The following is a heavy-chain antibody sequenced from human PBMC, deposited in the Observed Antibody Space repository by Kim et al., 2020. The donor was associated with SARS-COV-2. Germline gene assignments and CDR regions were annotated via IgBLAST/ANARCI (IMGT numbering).Heavy chain of an antibody. CDR3: ARVGYYGSGSAFDM. V-gene: IGHV3-53*01. Sequence: AGSLKGRFTISRDNSRNMLYLEMNSLRADDTAVYYCARVGYYGSGSAFDMWGQGTLVTVSS. J-gene: IGHJ3*02. D-gene: IGHD3-10*01.